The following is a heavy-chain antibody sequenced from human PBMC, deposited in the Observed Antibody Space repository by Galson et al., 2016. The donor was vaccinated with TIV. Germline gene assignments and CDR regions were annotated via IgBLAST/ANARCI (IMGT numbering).Heavy chain of an antibody. V-gene: IGHV4-30-2*04. CDR3: ARDRSTYYFDSSGYSPFDY. Sequence: HGGMTYYNPSLESRVTISVDTSKNRFSLRLNSVTAADTAVYYCARDRSTYYFDSSGYSPFDYWGQGTLVTVSS. J-gene: IGHJ4*02. D-gene: IGHD3-22*01. CDR2: HGGMT.